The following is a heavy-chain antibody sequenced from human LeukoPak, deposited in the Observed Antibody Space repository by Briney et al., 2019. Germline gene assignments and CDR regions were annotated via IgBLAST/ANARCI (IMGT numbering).Heavy chain of an antibody. CDR3: ARTRYYYYYMDV. CDR2: IIPSFGTA. J-gene: IGHJ6*03. CDR1: GGTFSSYA. Sequence: SVKVSCKGSGGTFSSYAISWVRQAPGQGLELMGGIIPSFGTANYEQKFHGRVTITADKSTSTAYMELSRLRSEDTAVYYCARTRYYYYYMDVWGKGTTVTVSS. V-gene: IGHV1-69*06.